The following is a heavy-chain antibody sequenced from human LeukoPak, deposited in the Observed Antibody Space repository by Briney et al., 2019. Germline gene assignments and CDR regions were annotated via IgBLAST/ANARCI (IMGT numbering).Heavy chain of an antibody. Sequence: PGGSLRLSCAASGFTFSSYSMNWVRQAPGKGLEWVSSISSSSSYIYYADSVKGRFTISGDNAKNSLYLQMNSLRAEGTAVYYCARGSGYSYGYFQHWGQGTLVTVSS. CDR2: ISSSSSYI. CDR1: GFTFSSYS. J-gene: IGHJ1*01. CDR3: ARGSGYSYGYFQH. V-gene: IGHV3-21*01. D-gene: IGHD5-18*01.